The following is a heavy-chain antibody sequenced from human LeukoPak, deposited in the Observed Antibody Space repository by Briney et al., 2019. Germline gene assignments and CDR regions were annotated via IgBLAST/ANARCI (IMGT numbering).Heavy chain of an antibody. CDR3: AKPRHICSSTSCYFFDY. J-gene: IGHJ4*02. CDR1: GFTFSSYG. Sequence: GRSLRLSCAASGFTFSSYGMHWARQAPGKGLEWVAVISYDGSNKYYADSVKGRFTISRDNSKNTLYLQMNSLRAEDTAVYYCAKPRHICSSTSCYFFDYWGQGTLVTVSS. V-gene: IGHV3-30*18. CDR2: ISYDGSNK. D-gene: IGHD2-2*01.